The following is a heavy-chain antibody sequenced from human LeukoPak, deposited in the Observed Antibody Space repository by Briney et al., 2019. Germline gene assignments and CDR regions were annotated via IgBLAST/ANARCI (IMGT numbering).Heavy chain of an antibody. CDR3: ARQSPVRGHYYDSSGPLDY. CDR2: IKQDGSEQ. Sequence: PGGSLRLSCAVSGFTFSSYWMTWVRQAPGKGLEWVANIKQDGSEQYYVDSVKGRFTISRDSAKNSLYLQMNSLRAEDTAEYYCARQSPVRGHYYDSSGPLDYWGQGTLVTVSS. D-gene: IGHD3-22*01. CDR1: GFTFSSYW. V-gene: IGHV3-7*01. J-gene: IGHJ4*02.